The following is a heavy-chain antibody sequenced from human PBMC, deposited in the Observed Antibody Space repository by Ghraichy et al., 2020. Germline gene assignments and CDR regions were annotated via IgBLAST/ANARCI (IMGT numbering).Heavy chain of an antibody. CDR3: AKAWGFCSGGTCPSYKWFDP. CDR1: GFTFSSYE. V-gene: IGHV3-23*01. Sequence: GGSLRLSCAASGFTFSSYEMTWVRQAPGKGLEWVSTISGGGGNTYYGDSVKGRFTVSRDNSHNTMSLQMNSLRAEDTVLYYCAKAWGFCSGGTCPSYKWFDPWGPGTLVTVSS. J-gene: IGHJ5*02. CDR2: ISGGGGNT. D-gene: IGHD2-15*01.